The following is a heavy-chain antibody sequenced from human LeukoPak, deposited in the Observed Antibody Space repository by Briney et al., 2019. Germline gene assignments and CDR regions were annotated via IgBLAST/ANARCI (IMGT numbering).Heavy chain of an antibody. CDR3: ARSDSGSYFFFDY. CDR2: IYPGDSDT. Sequence: GESLKISCKGSGYRFTSYWIGWVRQMPGKGLEGMGIIYPGDSDTRYSPSFQGQVTISADKSINTAYLQWSSLKASDTAMYYCARSDSGSYFFFDYWGQGTLVTVSS. D-gene: IGHD1-26*01. J-gene: IGHJ4*02. CDR1: GYRFTSYW. V-gene: IGHV5-51*01.